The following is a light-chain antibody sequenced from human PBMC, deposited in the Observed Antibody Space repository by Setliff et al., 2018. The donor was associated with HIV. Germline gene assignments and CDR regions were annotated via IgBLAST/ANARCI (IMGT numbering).Light chain of an antibody. CDR3: SSYTSSSLYV. J-gene: IGLJ1*01. CDR1: SSDVGGYSY. V-gene: IGLV2-14*01. Sequence: QSVLTQPASVSGSPGQSITISCTGTSSDVGGYSYVSWYQHHPGKAPKLMICEVSNRPSGVSNRFSGSKSGNTASLTISGLQADDEADYYCSSYTSSSLYVFGTGTKVTVL. CDR2: EVS.